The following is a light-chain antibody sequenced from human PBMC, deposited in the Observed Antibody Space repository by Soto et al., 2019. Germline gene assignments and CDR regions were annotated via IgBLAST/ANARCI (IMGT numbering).Light chain of an antibody. CDR2: DAS. V-gene: IGKV3-11*01. CDR1: QSVGRY. CDR3: QQRSLWPLT. Sequence: EIVVTQSPPTLALSPGERATLSCRASQSVGRYFAWYQQRPGQSPRLLINDASNRANGIPARFSGSGSGTDFTLTISSLEAEDFAVYYCQQRSLWPLTFGGGTKVEIK. J-gene: IGKJ4*01.